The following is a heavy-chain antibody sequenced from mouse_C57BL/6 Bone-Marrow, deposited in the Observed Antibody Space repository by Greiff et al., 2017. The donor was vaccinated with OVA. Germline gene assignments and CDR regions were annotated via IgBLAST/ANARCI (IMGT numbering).Heavy chain of an antibody. CDR1: GFTFTDYY. CDR3: ARLYDYGDWYFDV. V-gene: IGHV7-3*01. Sequence: EVKLVESGGGLVQPGGSLSLSCAASGFTFTDYYMSWVRQPPGKALEWLGFIRNKANGYTTEYSASVKGRFTISRDNSQSILYLQMNALRAEDSATYYCARLYDYGDWYFDVWGTGTTVTVSS. J-gene: IGHJ1*03. CDR2: IRNKANGYTT. D-gene: IGHD2-4*01.